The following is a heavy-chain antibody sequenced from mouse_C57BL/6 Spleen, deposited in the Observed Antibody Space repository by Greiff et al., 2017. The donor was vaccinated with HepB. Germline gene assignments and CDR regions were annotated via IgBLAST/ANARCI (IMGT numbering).Heavy chain of an antibody. CDR1: GFTFTDYY. J-gene: IGHJ2*01. D-gene: IGHD4-1*01. Sequence: EVQLVESGGGLVQPGGSLSLSCAASGFTFTDYYMSWVRQPPGKALEWLGFIRNKANGYTTEYSASVKGRFTISRDNSQSILYLQMNALRAEDSATYYCARYLTGTWDYWGQGTTLTVSS. V-gene: IGHV7-3*01. CDR3: ARYLTGTWDY. CDR2: IRNKANGYTT.